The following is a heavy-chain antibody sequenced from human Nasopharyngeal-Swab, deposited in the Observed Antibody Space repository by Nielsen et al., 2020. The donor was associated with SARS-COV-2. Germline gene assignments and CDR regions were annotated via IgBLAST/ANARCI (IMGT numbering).Heavy chain of an antibody. V-gene: IGHV4-34*01. D-gene: IGHD2-15*01. J-gene: IGHJ2*01. Sequence: SPSPSLTCAVYGCSFISYYWSWIRPLPGKRLEWIGEINHSGSTNYNQSLKRRVTISIDPSKNQFSLKLSSVTAAEEAVYYCARGRNCSGGSCYSKWRSSWYCDLWGRSTLVTVSS. CDR3: ARGRNCSGGSCYSKWRSSWYCDL. CDR1: GCSFISYY. CDR2: INHSGST.